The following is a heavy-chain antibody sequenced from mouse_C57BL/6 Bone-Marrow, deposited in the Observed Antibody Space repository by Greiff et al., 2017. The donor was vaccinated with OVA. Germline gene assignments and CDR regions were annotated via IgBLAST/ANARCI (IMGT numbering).Heavy chain of an antibody. Sequence: EVKLVESGPGMVKPSQSLSLTCTVTGYSITSGYDWHWIRHFPGNKLEWMGYISYSGSTNYNPSLKSRISITHDTSKNHFFLKLNSVTTEDTATYYCARGGFLDFDYWGQGTTLTVSS. J-gene: IGHJ2*01. CDR1: GYSITSGYD. CDR3: ARGGFLDFDY. V-gene: IGHV3-1*01. CDR2: ISYSGST.